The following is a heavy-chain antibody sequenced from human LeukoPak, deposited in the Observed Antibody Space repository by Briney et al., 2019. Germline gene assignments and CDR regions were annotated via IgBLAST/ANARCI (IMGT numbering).Heavy chain of an antibody. J-gene: IGHJ4*02. Sequence: SETLSLTCTVSGGSIRSYYWSWIRQPPGQGLEWIGYIYYTGSTNYNPSLKSRVTISVDTSKNRFSLRLSSVTTADTAMYYCARVTPVAGTFGHYYFDYWGQGTLVTVSS. CDR1: GGSIRSYY. CDR2: IYYTGST. CDR3: ARVTPVAGTFGHYYFDY. V-gene: IGHV4-59*01. D-gene: IGHD3-16*01.